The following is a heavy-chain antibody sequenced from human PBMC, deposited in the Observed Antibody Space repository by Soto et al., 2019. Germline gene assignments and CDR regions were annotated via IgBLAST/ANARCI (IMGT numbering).Heavy chain of an antibody. CDR1: GFTFRSYA. J-gene: IGHJ4*02. D-gene: IGHD5-18*01. CDR2: ISGSGGST. V-gene: IGHV3-23*01. Sequence: PGGSLRLSCAASGFTFRSYAMSWVRQAPGKGLEWVSAISGSGGSTYYADSVKGRFTISRDNSKNTLYLQMNSLRAEDTAVYYCAKVKSGYSYGFDYWGQGTLVTVSS. CDR3: AKVKSGYSYGFDY.